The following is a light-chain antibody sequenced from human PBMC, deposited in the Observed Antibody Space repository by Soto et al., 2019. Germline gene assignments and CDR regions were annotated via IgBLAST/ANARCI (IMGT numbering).Light chain of an antibody. Sequence: QSVLTQPASVSGSPGQSITISCTGTSSDVGGYNYVSWYQQHPGKAPKLMIYEVSNRPSGVSNRFSGSKSGNTASLTISGLQAEDGGDYYCSSYTSRGPLVFAGGTKLPV. CDR3: SSYTSRGPLV. J-gene: IGLJ2*01. CDR2: EVS. CDR1: SSDVGGYNY. V-gene: IGLV2-14*01.